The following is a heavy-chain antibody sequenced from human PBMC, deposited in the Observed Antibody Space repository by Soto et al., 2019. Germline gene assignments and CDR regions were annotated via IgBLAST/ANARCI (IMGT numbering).Heavy chain of an antibody. CDR3: ARGDYSNTRYYYSYGMDV. D-gene: IGHD4-4*01. CDR2: IYYSGST. J-gene: IGHJ6*02. Sequence: PSEPLSLTCTVSGGSISSGDYYWSWIRQPPGKGLEWIGYIYYSGSTYYNPSLKSRVTISVDTSKNQFSLKLSSVTAADTAVYYCARGDYSNTRYYYSYGMDVWGQGTTVTVSS. V-gene: IGHV4-30-4*01. CDR1: GGSISSGDYY.